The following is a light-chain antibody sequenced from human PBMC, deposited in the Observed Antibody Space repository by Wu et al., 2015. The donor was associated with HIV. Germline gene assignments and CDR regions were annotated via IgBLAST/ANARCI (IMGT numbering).Light chain of an antibody. Sequence: PGKRATLSCRASQMLLPFTWPGTTKTWPVSQAPHLWYIRPRATGVPDRFSGSGSGAAFTLTISRLEPEDFAVYYCQQYGDSPWAFGQGTKVEV. CDR2: YI. CDR1: QMLLPFT. J-gene: IGKJ1*01. CDR3: QQYGDSPWA. V-gene: IGKV3-20*01.